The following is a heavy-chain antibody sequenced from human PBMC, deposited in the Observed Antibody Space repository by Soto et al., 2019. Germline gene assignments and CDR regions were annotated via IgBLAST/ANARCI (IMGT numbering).Heavy chain of an antibody. J-gene: IGHJ4*02. V-gene: IGHV4-4*09. Sequence: SETLSLTCTVSGGSISSYYWSWIRQPPGKGLEWIGSFYHSGSTNYNPSLKSRVTISVDTSKNQISLKLSSVTAADTAVYYCAGGVQWLVMGYWGQGTLVTVSS. CDR2: FYHSGST. CDR1: GGSISSYY. D-gene: IGHD6-19*01. CDR3: AGGVQWLVMGY.